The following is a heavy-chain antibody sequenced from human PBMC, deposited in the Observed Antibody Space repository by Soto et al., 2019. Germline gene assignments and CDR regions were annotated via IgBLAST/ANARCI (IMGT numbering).Heavy chain of an antibody. Sequence: SETLSLTCAFYGGSFSGYYWSWIRQPPGKGLEWIGEINHSGSTNYNPSLKSRVTISVDTSKNQFSLKLSSVTAADTAVYYCARGGPIFGAEPTPMDYYYYMDVWGKGTTVTVSS. V-gene: IGHV4-34*01. CDR1: GGSFSGYY. CDR2: INHSGST. D-gene: IGHD3-3*01. CDR3: ARGGPIFGAEPTPMDYYYYMDV. J-gene: IGHJ6*03.